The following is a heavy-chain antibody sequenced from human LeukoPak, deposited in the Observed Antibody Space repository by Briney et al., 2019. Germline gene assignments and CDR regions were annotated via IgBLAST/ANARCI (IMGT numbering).Heavy chain of an antibody. Sequence: GGSLRLSCAASGFTFSNFWTHWVRQAPGKGLVWVSRIDADGTGATYADSVKGRFTISRDNAKNTLYLQMNSPTAEDTAVYYCGRAREVGGTGAFDIWGQGTVVTVSS. J-gene: IGHJ3*02. CDR2: IDADGTGA. V-gene: IGHV3-74*01. CDR3: GRAREVGGTGAFDI. D-gene: IGHD1-26*01. CDR1: GFTFSNFW.